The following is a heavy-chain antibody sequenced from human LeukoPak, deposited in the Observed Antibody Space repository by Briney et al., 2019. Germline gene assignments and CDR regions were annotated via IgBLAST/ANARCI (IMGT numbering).Heavy chain of an antibody. CDR3: AKGYCTSTGCSAGY. J-gene: IGHJ4*02. CDR2: ISYDGSNK. V-gene: IGHV3-30*18. Sequence: PGGSLRLSCAASGFTFSSYGMHWVRQAPGKGLEWVAVISYDGSNKYYADSVKGRFTISRDNSKNTLYLQMNSLRAEDTAVYYCAKGYCTSTGCSAGYWGQGTLVTVSS. CDR1: GFTFSSYG. D-gene: IGHD2-2*01.